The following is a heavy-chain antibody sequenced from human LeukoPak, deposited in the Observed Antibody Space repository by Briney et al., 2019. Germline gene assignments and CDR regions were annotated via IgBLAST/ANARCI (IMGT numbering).Heavy chain of an antibody. CDR3: ARGPPIVVVTAGYYGMDV. CDR1: GYTFTSYG. D-gene: IGHD2-21*02. J-gene: IGHJ6*02. CDR2: ISAYNGNT. Sequence: ASVKVSCKASGYTFTSYGISWVRQAPGQGLEWMGWISAYNGNTNYAQKLQGRVTMTTDTSTSTAYMELRSLRSEDTAVYYCARGPPIVVVTAGYYGMDVWGQGTTVTVSS. V-gene: IGHV1-18*01.